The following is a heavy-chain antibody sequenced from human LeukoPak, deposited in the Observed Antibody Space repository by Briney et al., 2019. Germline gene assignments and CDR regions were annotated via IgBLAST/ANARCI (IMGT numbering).Heavy chain of an antibody. J-gene: IGHJ4*02. CDR2: IKTDGSIT. Sequence: PGGSLRLSCAGSGFSLNSHWMHWVRQAPGKGLEWVSGIKTDGSITTYADSVRGRFTISRDNDKNTLYLQMNSLRAEDTAVYYCARDPRISTVLTPFDYWGQGTLVTVSS. CDR1: GFSLNSHW. D-gene: IGHD4-17*01. V-gene: IGHV3-74*01. CDR3: ARDPRISTVLTPFDY.